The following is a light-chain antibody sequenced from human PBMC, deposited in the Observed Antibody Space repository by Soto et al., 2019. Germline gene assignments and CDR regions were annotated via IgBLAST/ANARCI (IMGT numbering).Light chain of an antibody. CDR1: QSLLHSNGYNY. CDR3: MQALQTPWT. J-gene: IGKJ1*01. Sequence: DIVMTQSPLSLPVTPGEPASISCRSSQSLLHSNGYNYLDWYLQKPGQSPQLLLYLGSHRASGVHDRFSGSASGTDFTLKITRVEAEDVGVYYCMQALQTPWTCGQGTKVEIK. CDR2: LGS. V-gene: IGKV2-28*01.